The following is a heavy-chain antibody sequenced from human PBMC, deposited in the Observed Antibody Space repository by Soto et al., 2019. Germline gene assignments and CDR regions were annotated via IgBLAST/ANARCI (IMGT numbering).Heavy chain of an antibody. V-gene: IGHV4-34*01. CDR1: GGSFNGYY. J-gene: IGHJ6*02. D-gene: IGHD1-1*01. CDR3: AWRNCCYCGMDV. CDR2: ITHSGGS. Sequence: QAQLKQWGAGLLKPSETLSLTCVVSGGSFNGYYWSWIRQPPGKGLEWIGEITHSGGSNYNPSLKSRVTMSVDTSKTQFSLKLTSMTAADTAVYYCAWRNCCYCGMDVWGQGTTVTVSS.